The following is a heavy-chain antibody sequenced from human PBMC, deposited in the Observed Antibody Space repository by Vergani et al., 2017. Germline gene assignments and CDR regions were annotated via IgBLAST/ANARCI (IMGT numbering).Heavy chain of an antibody. CDR2: IKQDGSEK. CDR3: ARDSMAAAGRYYYYYYGMDV. Sequence: EVQLVESGGGLVQPGGSLRLSCAASGFTFSSYWMSWVRQAPGKGREWVANIKQDGSEKYYVDSVKGRFTISRDNAKNSLYLQMNSLRAEDTAVYYCARDSMAAAGRYYYYYYGMDVWGQGTTVTVSS. J-gene: IGHJ6*02. D-gene: IGHD6-13*01. CDR1: GFTFSSYW. V-gene: IGHV3-7*01.